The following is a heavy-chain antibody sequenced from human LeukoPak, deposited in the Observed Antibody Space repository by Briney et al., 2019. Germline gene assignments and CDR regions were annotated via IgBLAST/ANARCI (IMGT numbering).Heavy chain of an antibody. CDR1: GFTFSSYS. V-gene: IGHV3-48*04. D-gene: IGHD2-2*02. Sequence: GGSLRLSCAASGFTFSSYSMSWVRQAPGKGLEWVSYISSSSSTIYYADSVKGRFTISRDNAKNSLYLQMNSLRAEDTAVYYCAKDKRGYCSSTSCYTPIDYWGQGTLVTVSS. CDR2: ISSSSSTI. J-gene: IGHJ4*02. CDR3: AKDKRGYCSSTSCYTPIDY.